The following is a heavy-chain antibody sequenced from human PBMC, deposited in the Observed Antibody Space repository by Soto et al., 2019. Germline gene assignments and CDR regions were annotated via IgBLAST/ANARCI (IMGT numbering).Heavy chain of an antibody. J-gene: IGHJ4*02. V-gene: IGHV4-31*03. Sequence: SETLSLTCSFSCVSLTSGTYYWSWIRRHPGKGLEWIGYIFYSGSTDYNPSLKSRVNISVDTSKNQFSLKLSSVTAADTAVYYCASTEDFFDYWGQGTLVTVS. CDR3: ASTEDFFDY. CDR2: IFYSGST. CDR1: CVSLTSGTYY.